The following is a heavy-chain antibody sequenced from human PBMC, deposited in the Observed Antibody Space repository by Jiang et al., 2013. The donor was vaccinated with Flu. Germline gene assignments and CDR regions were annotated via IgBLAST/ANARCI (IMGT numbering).Heavy chain of an antibody. D-gene: IGHD3-3*01. J-gene: IGHJ5*02. V-gene: IGHV4-31*02. Sequence: GSISSGGYYWSWIRQHPGKGLEWIGYIYYSGSTYYNPSLKSRVTISVDTSKNQFSLKLSSVTAADTAVYYCARGTRVFGVVIRADNWFDPWGQGTLVTVSS. CDR2: IYYSGST. CDR3: ARGTRVFGVVIRADNWFDP. CDR1: GSISSGGYY.